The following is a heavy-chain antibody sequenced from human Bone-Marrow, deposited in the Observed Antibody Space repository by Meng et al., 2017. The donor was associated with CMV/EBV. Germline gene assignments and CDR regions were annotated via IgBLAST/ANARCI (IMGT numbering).Heavy chain of an antibody. D-gene: IGHD4-11*01. CDR1: GYTFTSYG. Sequence: ASVKVSCKASGYTFTSYGISWVRQAPGQGLEWMGWISAYNGNTNYAQKLQGRVTMTTDTSTSTAYMELSRLRSDDTAVYYCARWVYDYNRVPGMDVWGQGTTVTFSS. CDR3: ARWVYDYNRVPGMDV. V-gene: IGHV1-18*01. J-gene: IGHJ6*02. CDR2: ISAYNGNT.